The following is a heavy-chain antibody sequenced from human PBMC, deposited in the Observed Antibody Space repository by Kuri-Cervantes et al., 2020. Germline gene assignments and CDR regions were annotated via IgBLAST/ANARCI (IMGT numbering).Heavy chain of an antibody. J-gene: IGHJ4*02. V-gene: IGHV1-2*02. D-gene: IGHD3-3*01. CDR2: INPNSGGT. CDR1: GYTFTGYY. Sequence: ASVKVSCKASGYTFTGYYMHWVRQAPGQGLEWMGWINPNSGGTNYAQKFQGRVTMTRDTSISTAYMELSRLRSDDTAVYYCARDHGGKGRFFEWFTGDYWGQGTLVTVSS. CDR3: ARDHGGKGRFFEWFTGDY.